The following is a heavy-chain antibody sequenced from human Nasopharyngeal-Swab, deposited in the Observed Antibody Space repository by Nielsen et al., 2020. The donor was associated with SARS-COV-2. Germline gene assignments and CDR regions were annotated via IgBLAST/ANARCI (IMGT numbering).Heavy chain of an antibody. J-gene: IGHJ5*02. CDR2: ISSSGSTI. CDR3: AKSVWFDP. Sequence: VRQAPGKGLEWVSYISSSGSTIYYADSVKGRFTISRDNSKNTLYLQMNSLRAEDTAVYYCAKSVWFDPWGQGTLVTVSS. V-gene: IGHV3-48*01.